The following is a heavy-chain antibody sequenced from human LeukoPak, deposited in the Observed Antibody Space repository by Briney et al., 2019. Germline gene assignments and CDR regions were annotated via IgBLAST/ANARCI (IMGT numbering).Heavy chain of an antibody. V-gene: IGHV3-49*03. CDR1: GSTFGDYG. D-gene: IGHD6-19*01. CDR3: ARSSRWYPWGDY. CDR2: ISSKAYRGTT. Sequence: QTGRPPRLSCTGSGSTFGDYGMSWFRQAPGKGLEWVGFISSKAYRGTTEYAASVKGRFTISRDDSKSVAYLQMNSLKTEDTAVYYCARSSRWYPWGDYWGQGTLVTVSS. J-gene: IGHJ4*02.